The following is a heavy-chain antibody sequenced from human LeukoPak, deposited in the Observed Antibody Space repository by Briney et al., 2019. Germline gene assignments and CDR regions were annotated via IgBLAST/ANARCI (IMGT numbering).Heavy chain of an antibody. CDR1: GGSFSGYY. CDR2: INHSGST. V-gene: IGHV4-34*01. CDR3: ARSSRGGYSYGYYYGMDV. J-gene: IGHJ6*04. D-gene: IGHD5-18*01. Sequence: PSETLSLTCAVYGGSFSGYYWSWIRQPPGKGLEWIGEINHSGSTNCNPSLKSRVTISVDTSKNQFSLKPSSVTAADTAVYYCARSSRGGYSYGYYYGMDVWGKGTTVTVSS.